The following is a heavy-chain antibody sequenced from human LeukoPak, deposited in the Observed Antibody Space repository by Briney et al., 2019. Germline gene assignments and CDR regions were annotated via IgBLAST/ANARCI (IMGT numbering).Heavy chain of an antibody. CDR3: ARGRDGYNDFDY. Sequence: PSETLSLTCTVSGGSISSGSYYWSWIRQPAGKGLEWIGRIYTSGSTNYNPSLKSRVTISVDTSKNQFSLKLSSVTAADTAVYYCARGRDGYNDFDYWGQGTLVTVSS. CDR2: IYTSGST. V-gene: IGHV4-61*02. CDR1: GGSISSGSYY. D-gene: IGHD5-24*01. J-gene: IGHJ4*02.